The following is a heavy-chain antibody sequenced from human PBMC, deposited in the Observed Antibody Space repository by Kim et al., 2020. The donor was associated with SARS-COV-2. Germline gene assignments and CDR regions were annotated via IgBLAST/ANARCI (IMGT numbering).Heavy chain of an antibody. D-gene: IGHD2-2*01. CDR3: ARAYPVGSYYYGMDV. V-gene: IGHV1-3*01. CDR2: INAGNGNT. J-gene: IGHJ6*02. Sequence: ASVKVSCKASGYTFTSYAMHWVRQAPGQRLEWMGWINAGNGNTKYSQKFQGRVTITSSLFALTFFLFLGGVMSARPWIYYCARAYPVGSYYYGMDVWGQG. CDR1: GYTFTSYA.